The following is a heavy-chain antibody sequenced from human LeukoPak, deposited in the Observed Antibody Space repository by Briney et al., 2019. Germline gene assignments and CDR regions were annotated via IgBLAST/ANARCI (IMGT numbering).Heavy chain of an antibody. V-gene: IGHV3-30-3*01. CDR2: ISYDGSNK. Sequence: GGSLRLSCAASGFTFSSYAMHWVRQAPGKGLEWVAVISYDGSNKYYADSVKGRFTISRDNSKNTLYLQMNSLRAEDTAVYYCAGDSLDSSGYYPGLCDYWGQGTLVTVSS. CDR1: GFTFSSYA. D-gene: IGHD3-22*01. CDR3: AGDSLDSSGYYPGLCDY. J-gene: IGHJ4*02.